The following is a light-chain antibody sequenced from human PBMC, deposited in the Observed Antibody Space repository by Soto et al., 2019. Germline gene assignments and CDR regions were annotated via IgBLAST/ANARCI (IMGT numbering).Light chain of an antibody. V-gene: IGKV1-5*01. CDR1: QSMSTW. J-gene: IGKJ2*01. CDR3: QQYDSYPYT. Sequence: DIQMTQSPSTLSASVGDRVTIACRASQSMSTWLAWYQQKPGKAPNLLIYDASTLEFGVPSRFSGSGSGTEFTLTISSLQPDDFATYYCQQYDSYPYTFGQGTKLEIK. CDR2: DAS.